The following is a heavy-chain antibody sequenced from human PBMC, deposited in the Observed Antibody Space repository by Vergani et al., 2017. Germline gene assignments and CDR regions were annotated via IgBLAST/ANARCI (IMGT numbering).Heavy chain of an antibody. J-gene: IGHJ4*02. CDR1: GFTFSSYA. D-gene: IGHD3-22*01. Sequence: QVQLVESGGGVVQPGRSLRLSCAASGFTFSSYAMHWVRQAPGKGLEWVAVISYDGSNKYYADSVKGRFTISRDNSKNTLYLQMNSLRAEDTAVYYCARDNGYYDSSGYRDYWGQGTLVTVSS. CDR3: ARDNGYYDSSGYRDY. CDR2: ISYDGSNK. V-gene: IGHV3-30-3*01.